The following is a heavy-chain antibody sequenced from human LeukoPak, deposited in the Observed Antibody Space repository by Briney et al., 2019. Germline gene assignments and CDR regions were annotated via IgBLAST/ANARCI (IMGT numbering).Heavy chain of an antibody. V-gene: IGHV3-21*01. Sequence: GGSLRLSCAASGFTFSSHAMNWVRQAPGKGLEWVSSVSSSSTKIFYADSVRGRFTVSRDNAGNSLSLQMDSPRVEDTAVYYCTRELLSLQQGLDYWGQGTLVTVSS. D-gene: IGHD2/OR15-2a*01. J-gene: IGHJ4*02. CDR2: VSSSSTKI. CDR1: GFTFSSHA. CDR3: TRELLSLQQGLDY.